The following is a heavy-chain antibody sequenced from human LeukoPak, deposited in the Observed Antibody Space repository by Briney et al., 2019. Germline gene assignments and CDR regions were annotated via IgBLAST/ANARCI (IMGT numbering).Heavy chain of an antibody. D-gene: IGHD3-10*01. V-gene: IGHV3-23*01. J-gene: IGHJ4*02. CDR2: ISGSHGST. CDR3: AKIPPQGYGSGSYYKGDDY. Sequence: PGGSLRLSCAASGFTFSSYAMSWVRQAPGKGLEWVSAISGSHGSTYYADSVKGRFTISRDNSKNTLYLQMNSLRAEDTAVYYCAKIPPQGYGSGSYYKGDDYWGQGTLVT. CDR1: GFTFSSYA.